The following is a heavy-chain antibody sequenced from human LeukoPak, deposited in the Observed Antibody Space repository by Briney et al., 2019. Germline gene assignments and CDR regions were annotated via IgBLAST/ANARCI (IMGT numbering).Heavy chain of an antibody. V-gene: IGHV1-8*01. CDR2: MNPNSGNT. D-gene: IGHD3-3*01. CDR1: GYTFTSYD. Sequence: ASVKVSCTASGYTFTSYDINWVRQATGQGLEWMGWMNPNSGNTGYAQKFQGRVTMTRNTSISTAYMELSSLRSEDTAVYYCARAPTIGDFWSGYYIYYYYGMDVWGQGTTVTVSS. J-gene: IGHJ6*02. CDR3: ARAPTIGDFWSGYYIYYYYGMDV.